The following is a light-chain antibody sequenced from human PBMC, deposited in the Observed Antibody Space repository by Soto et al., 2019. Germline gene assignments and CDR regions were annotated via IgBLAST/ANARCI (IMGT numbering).Light chain of an antibody. J-gene: IGKJ5*01. CDR2: RAS. CDR3: QQYNNWPPIT. V-gene: IGKV3-15*01. CDR1: QNVSSN. Sequence: IVMTQSPATLSVSPGERATLSCRASQNVSSNVAWYQQRPGQAPRLLIYRASTRATSIPARFSGSGSGTEFTLTISSLQSEDFAVYYCQQYNNWPPITFGQGTRLEIK.